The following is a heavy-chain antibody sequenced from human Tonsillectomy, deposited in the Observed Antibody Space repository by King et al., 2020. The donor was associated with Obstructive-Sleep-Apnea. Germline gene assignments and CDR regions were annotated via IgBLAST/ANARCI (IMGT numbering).Heavy chain of an antibody. D-gene: IGHD3-10*01. CDR3: AKEGSYYGSGSYYTDY. J-gene: IGHJ4*02. CDR2: ISGSGGST. CDR1: GFAFDSFA. Sequence: LVESGGGLVQPGGSLRLSCAASGFAFDSFAMSWVRQAPGKGLEWVSTISGSGGSTYYADSVKGRFTISRDYSKMYLQMNSLRAEDTAVYYCAKEGSYYGSGSYYTDYWGQGTLVTVSS. V-gene: IGHV3-23*04.